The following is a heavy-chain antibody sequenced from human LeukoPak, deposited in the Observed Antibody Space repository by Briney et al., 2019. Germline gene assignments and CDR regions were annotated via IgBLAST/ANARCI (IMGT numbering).Heavy chain of an antibody. CDR1: GGSISSYY. V-gene: IGHV4-59*08. Sequence: SETLSLTCTVSGGSISSYYWSWIRQPPGQGLEWIGYIYYSGSTNYNPSLKSRVTISVDTSKNQFSLKLSSVTAADTAVYYCATTLPASGWYYFDYWGQGTLVTVSS. J-gene: IGHJ4*02. CDR3: ATTLPASGWYYFDY. CDR2: IYYSGST. D-gene: IGHD6-19*01.